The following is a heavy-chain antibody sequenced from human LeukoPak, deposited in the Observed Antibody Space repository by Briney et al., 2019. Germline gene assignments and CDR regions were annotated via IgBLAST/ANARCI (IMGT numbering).Heavy chain of an antibody. J-gene: IGHJ6*03. CDR3: ARVTYYYGSGSYGYYYYYMDV. CDR2: IYYSGST. CDR1: GGSISSSSYY. D-gene: IGHD3-10*01. Sequence: PSETLSLTCTVSGGSISSSSYYWGWIRQPPGKGLEWIGSIYYSGSTYYNPSLKSRVTISVDTSKNQFSLKLSSVTAADTAVCYCARVTYYYGSGSYGYYYYYMDVWGKGTTVTVSS. V-gene: IGHV4-39*01.